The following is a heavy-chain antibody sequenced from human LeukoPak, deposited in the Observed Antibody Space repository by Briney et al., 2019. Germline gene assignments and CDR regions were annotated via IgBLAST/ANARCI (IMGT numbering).Heavy chain of an antibody. J-gene: IGHJ3*02. CDR1: GYTSTGYY. Sequence: ASVKVSCKASGYTSTGYYMHWVRQAPGQGLEWMGWIDPNSGGTNYAQKFQGRVTMTRDTSISTAYMELSRLRSDDTAVYYCARDQEWELLPTSDASTDAFDIWGQGTMVTVSS. V-gene: IGHV1-2*02. CDR2: IDPNSGGT. CDR3: ARDQEWELLPTSDASTDAFDI. D-gene: IGHD1-26*01.